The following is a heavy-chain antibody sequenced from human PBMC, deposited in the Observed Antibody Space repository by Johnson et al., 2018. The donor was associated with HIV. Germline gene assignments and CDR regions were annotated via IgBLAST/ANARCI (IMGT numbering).Heavy chain of an antibody. V-gene: IGHV3-9*01. Sequence: VQLVESGGGLVQPGGSLRLSCAASGFTFDDYAMHWVRQAPGKGLEWVSGISWNSGSIGYADSVKGRFTISRDNAKNSLYLQMNSLRAEDTALYYCAARYSGYADAAFYIWGQGTMVTVTS. CDR2: ISWNSGSI. CDR1: GFTFDDYA. D-gene: IGHD5-12*01. CDR3: AARYSGYADAAFYI. J-gene: IGHJ3*02.